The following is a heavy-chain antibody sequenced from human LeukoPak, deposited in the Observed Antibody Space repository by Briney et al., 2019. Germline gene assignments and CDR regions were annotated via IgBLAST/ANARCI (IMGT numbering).Heavy chain of an antibody. D-gene: IGHD3-22*01. CDR3: AREPDSSGYSFDY. CDR2: IYPGDSDT. J-gene: IGHJ4*02. V-gene: IGHV5-51*01. Sequence: GESLKISCKGSGYSFTSYWIGWVRQMPGKGLEWMGIIYPGDSDTRYSPSFQGQVAISADKSISTAYLQWSSLKASDTAMYYCAREPDSSGYSFDYWGQGTLVTVSS. CDR1: GYSFTSYW.